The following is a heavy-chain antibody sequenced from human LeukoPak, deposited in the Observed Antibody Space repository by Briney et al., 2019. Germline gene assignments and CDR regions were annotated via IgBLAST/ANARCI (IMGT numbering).Heavy chain of an antibody. V-gene: IGHV1-8*01. Sequence: ASVKVSCKASGYTFTSYDINWVRQATGQGLEWMGWMNPNSGNTGYAQKFQGRVTMTRNTSISTAYMELSSLRSEDTAVYYCARGASKYDFWSGYYPYYYYYYGMDVWGQGTTVTVSS. D-gene: IGHD3-3*01. J-gene: IGHJ6*02. CDR3: ARGASKYDFWSGYYPYYYYYYGMDV. CDR2: MNPNSGNT. CDR1: GYTFTSYD.